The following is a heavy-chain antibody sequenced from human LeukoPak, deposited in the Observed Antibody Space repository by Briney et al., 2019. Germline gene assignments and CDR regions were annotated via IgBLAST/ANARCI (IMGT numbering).Heavy chain of an antibody. V-gene: IGHV3-30*02. CDR3: ARVSDISVAAYFDY. D-gene: IGHD6-19*01. CDR1: RFTFSSYG. Sequence: GGTLRLSCAASRFTFSSYGKHWVRQAPAKGLEWVAYIQYDGSNEQYADSVKGRFSISRDNAKNSLYLQMNSLRAEDTALYYCARVSDISVAAYFDYWGQGTLVTVSS. CDR2: IQYDGSNE. J-gene: IGHJ4*02.